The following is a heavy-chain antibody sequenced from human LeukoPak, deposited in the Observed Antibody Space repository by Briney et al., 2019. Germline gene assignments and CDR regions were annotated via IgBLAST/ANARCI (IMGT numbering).Heavy chain of an antibody. Sequence: SETLSLTCTVSGGSISSYYWSWIRQPPGKGLEWIGYLYYSGSTNYNPSLKSRVTISVDTSKNQFSLKLSSVTAADTAVYYCARLAYVYDYVWGSYRSDAFDIWGQGTMVTVSS. CDR1: GGSISSYY. J-gene: IGHJ3*02. CDR3: ARLAYVYDYVWGSYRSDAFDI. V-gene: IGHV4-59*08. D-gene: IGHD3-16*02. CDR2: LYYSGST.